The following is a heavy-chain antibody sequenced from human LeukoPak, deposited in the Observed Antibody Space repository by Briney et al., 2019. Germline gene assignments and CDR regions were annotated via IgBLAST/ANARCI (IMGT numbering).Heavy chain of an antibody. J-gene: IGHJ4*02. Sequence: GGSLRLSCAASGFTFSSYAMIWVRQAPGKGLEWVSAISGSGGSTYYADSVQGRFTISRDNSKNTLYLQMNSLRAEDTAVYYCARDLGSSHDYWGQGTLVTVSS. CDR1: GFTFSSYA. D-gene: IGHD6-13*01. CDR2: ISGSGGST. CDR3: ARDLGSSHDY. V-gene: IGHV3-23*01.